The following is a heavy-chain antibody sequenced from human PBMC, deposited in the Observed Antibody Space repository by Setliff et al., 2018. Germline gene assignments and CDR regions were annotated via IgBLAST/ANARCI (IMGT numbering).Heavy chain of an antibody. CDR2: IYYRGDT. V-gene: IGHV4-39*01. CDR1: GGSISSGVYY. D-gene: IGHD1-1*01. J-gene: IGHJ4*02. Sequence: SETLSLTCTVSGGSISSGVYYWAWIRQPPGKGLEWIGRIYYRGDTYYNASLKSRLTLSVDTSKNQVSLNLRSVTAADTAVYYRARTGTYRYFDYWGQGTQVTVS. CDR3: ARTGTYRYFDY.